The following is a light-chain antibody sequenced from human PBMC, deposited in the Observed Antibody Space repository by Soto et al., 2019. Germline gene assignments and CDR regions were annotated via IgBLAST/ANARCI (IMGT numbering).Light chain of an antibody. CDR2: AAS. CDR3: QQSYSTPT. J-gene: IGKJ1*01. CDR1: QSISSY. Sequence: DIQMTQSPSSLSASVGDRVTITCRASQSISSYLNWYQQKPGKAPKLLIYAASSLQSGVPSRFSGIGSGTDFTLTISSLQPEDFATYYCQQSYSTPTFGKGPRWKSN. V-gene: IGKV1-39*01.